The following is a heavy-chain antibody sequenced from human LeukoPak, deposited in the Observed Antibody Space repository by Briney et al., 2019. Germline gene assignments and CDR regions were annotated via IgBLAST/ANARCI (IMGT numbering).Heavy chain of an antibody. V-gene: IGHV1-69*02. Sequence: AASVKVSCKASGGTFSSYTISWVRQAPGQGLEWMRRIIPILGIANYAQKFQGRVTITADKSTSTAYMELSSLRSEDTAVYYCARGDSSSWYNQEYYFDYWGQGTLVTVSS. J-gene: IGHJ4*02. CDR2: IIPILGIA. CDR1: GGTFSSYT. D-gene: IGHD6-13*01. CDR3: ARGDSSSWYNQEYYFDY.